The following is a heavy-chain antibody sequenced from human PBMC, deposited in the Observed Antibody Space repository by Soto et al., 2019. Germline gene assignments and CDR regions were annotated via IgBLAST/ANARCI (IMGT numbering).Heavy chain of an antibody. V-gene: IGHV1-18*01. D-gene: IGHD1-1*01. CDR2: ISAHNGNT. CDR1: GYGFTTYG. Sequence: QVHLVQSGAEVKKPGASVKVSCKGSGYGFTTYGITWVRQAPGQGLEWMAWISAHNGNTNYAPKLQGRVTVTRDTSTSTAYMELRSLRSDDTAVYYCARGRYGDYWGQGALVPVSS. J-gene: IGHJ4*02. CDR3: ARGRYGDY.